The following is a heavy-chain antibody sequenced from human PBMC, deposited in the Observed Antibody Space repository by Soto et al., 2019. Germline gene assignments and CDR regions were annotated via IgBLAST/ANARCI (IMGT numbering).Heavy chain of an antibody. V-gene: IGHV3-30*03. Sequence: GGSLRLSCAASGFTFYEYAMHWVRQAPGKGLEWVAVISFDGTKKYYSDSVKGRFTISRDNLKNTLYLQMNNLRVEDAALYFCAREDDYGYRYINYGLDVWGQGTTVTVSS. D-gene: IGHD4-17*01. CDR1: GFTFYEYA. CDR3: AREDDYGYRYINYGLDV. J-gene: IGHJ6*02. CDR2: ISFDGTKK.